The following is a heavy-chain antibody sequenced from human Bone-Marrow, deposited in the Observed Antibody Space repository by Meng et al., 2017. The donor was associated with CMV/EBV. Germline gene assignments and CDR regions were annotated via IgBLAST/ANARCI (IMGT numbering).Heavy chain of an antibody. Sequence: RLSCAASAFTFSSYSMNWVRPAPGKGLEWVSSISSSSSYIYYADSVKGRFTISSDNAKNSLYLQMNSLRADDSAVYYCARDPRHSNFGVMDVWGQGTTVTVSS. CDR2: ISSSSSYI. CDR3: ARDPRHSNFGVMDV. CDR1: AFTFSSYS. J-gene: IGHJ6*02. V-gene: IGHV3-21*04. D-gene: IGHD3-3*01.